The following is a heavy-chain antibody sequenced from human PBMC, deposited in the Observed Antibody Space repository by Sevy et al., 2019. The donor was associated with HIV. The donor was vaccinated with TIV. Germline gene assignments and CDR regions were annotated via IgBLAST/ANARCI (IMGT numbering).Heavy chain of an antibody. CDR2: ISYDGSNK. J-gene: IGHJ4*02. D-gene: IGHD6-13*01. CDR3: AKDHRGGSSWGLPKGIDY. Sequence: GGSLRLSCAASGFTFSSYGMHWDRQAPGKGLEWVAVISYDGSNKYYADSVKGRFTISRDNSKNTLYLQMNSLRAEDTAVYYGAKDHRGGSSWGLPKGIDYWGQGTLVTVSS. V-gene: IGHV3-30*18. CDR1: GFTFSSYG.